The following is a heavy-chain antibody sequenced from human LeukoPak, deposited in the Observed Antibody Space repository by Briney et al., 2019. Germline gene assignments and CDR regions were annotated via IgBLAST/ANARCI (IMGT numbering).Heavy chain of an antibody. V-gene: IGHV4-31*03. CDR2: IYYSGST. D-gene: IGHD3-3*01. J-gene: IGHJ5*02. CDR1: GGSISSGGYY. CDR3: GRGEVLRFLDWFDP. Sequence: PSETLSLTCTVSGGSISSGGYYWSWIRQHPGKGLEWIVYIYYSGSTYYNPSLKSRVTISVDTSKNQFSLKLSSVTAADTAVYYCGRGEVLRFLDWFDPWGQGTLVTVSS.